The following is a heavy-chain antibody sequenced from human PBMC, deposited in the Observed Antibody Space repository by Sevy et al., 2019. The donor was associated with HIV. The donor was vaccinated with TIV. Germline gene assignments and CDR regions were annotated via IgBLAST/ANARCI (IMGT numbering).Heavy chain of an antibody. CDR2: ISSSSSYI. V-gene: IGHV3-21*01. CDR3: GRDLRECSGGSCSDY. D-gene: IGHD2-15*01. Sequence: GGSLRLSCAASGFTFSTYSMNWVRQAPGKGLEWVSSISSSSSYIYYADSVKGRFTISRDNAKNSLYLQMNSLRAEDTAVYYCGRDLRECSGGSCSDYWGQGTLVTVSS. CDR1: GFTFSTYS. J-gene: IGHJ4*02.